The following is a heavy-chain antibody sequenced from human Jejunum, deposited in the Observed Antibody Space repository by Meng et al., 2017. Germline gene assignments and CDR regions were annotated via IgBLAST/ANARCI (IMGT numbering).Heavy chain of an antibody. V-gene: IGHV4-39*01. J-gene: IGHJ4*02. Sequence: QLQLQESGPGLVKPSETLSLTCTGSGGSVSSNNYYWVWIRQPPGKGLEWKGSSMHYSATAYYNPSLKSRVTISVDTSKTLFSLELSSVTAADTGVYYCARSPAWSSGRYFDYWGQGALVTISS. CDR3: ARSPAWSSGRYFDY. D-gene: IGHD6-25*01. CDR2: SMHYSATA. CDR1: GGSVSSNNYY.